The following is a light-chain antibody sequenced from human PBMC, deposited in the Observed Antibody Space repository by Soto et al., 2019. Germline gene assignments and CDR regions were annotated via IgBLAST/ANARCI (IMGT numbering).Light chain of an antibody. CDR1: SGSIASRY. CDR3: QSYDGSDSWV. CDR2: EDN. V-gene: IGLV6-57*04. Sequence: NFMLTQPHSVSESPGKTVTISCTRSSGSIASRYVQWYQQRPGSAPTTVIYEDNQRPSGVPDRFASSIDSSSNSASLTIFGLKTEDEADYYCQSYDGSDSWVFGGGTKLTVL. J-gene: IGLJ3*02.